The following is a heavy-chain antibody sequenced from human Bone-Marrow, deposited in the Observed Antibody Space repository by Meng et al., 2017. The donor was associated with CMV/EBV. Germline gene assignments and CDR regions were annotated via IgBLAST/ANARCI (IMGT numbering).Heavy chain of an antibody. D-gene: IGHD6-6*01. CDR2: ISYDGSNK. Sequence: GESLKISCAASGFTFSSYAMHWVRQAPGKGLEWVAVISYDGSNKYYADSVKGRFTISRDNSKNTLYLQMNSLRAEDTAVYYCARGTLVGDSSSSLGGFDDWGQGTLVTVSS. CDR3: ARGTLVGDSSSSLGGFDD. CDR1: GFTFSSYA. J-gene: IGHJ4*01. V-gene: IGHV3-30*04.